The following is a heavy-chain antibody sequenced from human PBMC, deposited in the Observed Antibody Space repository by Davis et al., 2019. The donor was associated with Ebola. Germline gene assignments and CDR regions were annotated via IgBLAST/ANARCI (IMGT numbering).Heavy chain of an antibody. J-gene: IGHJ2*01. CDR1: GFTFSSYP. CDR2: INSDGSRT. V-gene: IGHV3-74*01. Sequence: GESLKISCAASGFTFSSYPMHWVRQAAGKGLVWVSSINSDGSRTHYADSVKGRFTISRDNARNTLYLQMNSLRAEDTALYYCTKDKTMATQYWYFDLWGRGTLVSVSS. CDR3: TKDKTMATQYWYFDL. D-gene: IGHD4/OR15-4a*01.